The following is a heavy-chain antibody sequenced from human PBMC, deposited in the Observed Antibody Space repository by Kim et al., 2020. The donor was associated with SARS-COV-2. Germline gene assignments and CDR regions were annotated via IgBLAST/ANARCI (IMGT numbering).Heavy chain of an antibody. V-gene: IGHV1-18*01. J-gene: IGHJ4*02. Sequence: TNYAQKLQGRVTMTTDTSTSTAYMELRSLRSDDTAVYYCARGSFLGEFPYWGQGTLVTVSS. CDR2: T. D-gene: IGHD3-16*01. CDR3: ARGSFLGEFPY.